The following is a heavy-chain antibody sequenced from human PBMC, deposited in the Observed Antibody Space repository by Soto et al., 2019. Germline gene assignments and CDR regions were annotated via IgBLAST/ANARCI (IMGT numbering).Heavy chain of an antibody. CDR3: ARARYGYSSSSLTYYGMDV. CDR2: ISAYNGNT. V-gene: IGHV1-18*01. CDR1: GYTFTSYG. D-gene: IGHD6-6*01. Sequence: ASVKVSCKASGYTFTSYGMSWVRQAPGQGLEWMGWISAYNGNTNYAQKLQGRVTMTTDTSTSTAYMELRSLRSDDTAVYYCARARYGYSSSSLTYYGMDVWGQGTTVTVSS. J-gene: IGHJ6*02.